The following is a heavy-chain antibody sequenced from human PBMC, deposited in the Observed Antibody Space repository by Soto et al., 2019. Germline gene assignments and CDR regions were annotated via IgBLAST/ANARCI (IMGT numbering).Heavy chain of an antibody. V-gene: IGHV3-23*01. J-gene: IGHJ4*02. D-gene: IGHD2-15*01. CDR3: AKDRRGAYCSGGICYSPDY. CDR1: GFTFSSHV. Sequence: EVQLWESGGGLVQPGGSLRFSCAVSGFTFSSHVMSWVRQAPGKGLEWVSAISGTGGTYYADSVKGRFTISRDNSKNALYLQMNNLRDEDTAVYYCAKDRRGAYCSGGICYSPDYWGQGTLVIVSS. CDR2: ISGTGGT.